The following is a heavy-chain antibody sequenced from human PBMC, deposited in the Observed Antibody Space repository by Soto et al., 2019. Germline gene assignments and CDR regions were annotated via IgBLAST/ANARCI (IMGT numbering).Heavy chain of an antibody. J-gene: IGHJ4*02. CDR3: ARDSPPVDY. CDR2: SSAYNGNT. CDR1: GYTFTSYG. Sequence: QVQLVQSGAEVKTPGASVKVSCKASGYTFTSYGIRWVRQAPGKGLEWMGWSSAYNGNTKYAQKLQGRDTMTTDTSTSTAYMALRSLRSDDTAVYYCARDSPPVDYCGQGTLVTVSS. V-gene: IGHV1-18*01.